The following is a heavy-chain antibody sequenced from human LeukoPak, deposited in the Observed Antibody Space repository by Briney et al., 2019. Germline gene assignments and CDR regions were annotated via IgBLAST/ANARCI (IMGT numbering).Heavy chain of an antibody. CDR2: IIPIFGTA. CDR3: TRDLGAARTN. V-gene: IGHV1-69*13. J-gene: IGHJ4*02. Sequence: SVTVSCTASGGTFSSYAISWVRQAPGQGLEWMGGIIPIFGTANYAQKFQGRVTITADESTSTAYMELSSLRSEDTAVYYCTRDLGAARTNWGQGTLVTVSS. CDR1: GGTFSSYA. D-gene: IGHD1-26*01.